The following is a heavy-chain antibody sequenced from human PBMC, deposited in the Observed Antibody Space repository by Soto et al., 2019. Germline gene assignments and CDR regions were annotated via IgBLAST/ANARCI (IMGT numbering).Heavy chain of an antibody. CDR2: IIPIFGTA. V-gene: IGHV1-69*06. J-gene: IGHJ6*02. CDR3: AVYGAARESEGAMDRYHSVLDV. D-gene: IGHD2-8*01. Sequence: GASVKVSCKASGGTFSSYAISWVRQAPGQGLEWMGGIIPIFGTATYAQKFQGRVTITADKSTSTAYMELSSLRSEDTAVYYCAVYGAARESEGAMDRYHSVLDVWGQGTTVTVSS. CDR1: GGTFSSYA.